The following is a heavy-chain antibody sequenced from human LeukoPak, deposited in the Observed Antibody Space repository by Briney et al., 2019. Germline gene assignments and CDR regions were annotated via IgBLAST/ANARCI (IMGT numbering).Heavy chain of an antibody. CDR2: ISGSGGST. Sequence: GGSLRLSCAASGFTFSSYAMSWVRQAPGKGLEWVSAISGSGGSTSYPDSVKGRFTISRDNSRNTLYLQMHSLRAEDTAVYYCAKDHSYYYDSSPSDYWGQGTLVTVSS. J-gene: IGHJ4*02. CDR1: GFTFSSYA. D-gene: IGHD3-22*01. CDR3: AKDHSYYYDSSPSDY. V-gene: IGHV3-23*01.